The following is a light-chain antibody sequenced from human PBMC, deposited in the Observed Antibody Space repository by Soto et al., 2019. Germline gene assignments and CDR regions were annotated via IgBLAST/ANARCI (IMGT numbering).Light chain of an antibody. V-gene: IGKV3-20*01. J-gene: IGKJ1*01. CDR1: QIIISDY. Sequence: IVLTQSAGTLSLSPGERATLSCRASQIIISDYLAWYQQKPGQAPRLLIYGASSRATGIPDRFSGSGSGTDFNLSISRLETEDFALYYCQQYGWSTETFGQGTKVDIK. CDR2: GAS. CDR3: QQYGWSTET.